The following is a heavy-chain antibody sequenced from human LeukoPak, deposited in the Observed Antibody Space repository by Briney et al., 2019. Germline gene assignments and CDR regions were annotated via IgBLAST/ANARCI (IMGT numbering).Heavy chain of an antibody. CDR3: AKTPWGDGVSDYFDY. CDR1: GFTFGSYA. Sequence: PGGSLRLSCAASGFTFGSYAMSWVRQAPGKGLEWVSAISGSGGSTYYADSVKGRFTISRDNSKNTLYLQMNSLRAEDTAVYYCAKTPWGDGVSDYFDYWGQGTLVTVSS. V-gene: IGHV3-23*01. CDR2: ISGSGGST. J-gene: IGHJ4*02. D-gene: IGHD5-24*01.